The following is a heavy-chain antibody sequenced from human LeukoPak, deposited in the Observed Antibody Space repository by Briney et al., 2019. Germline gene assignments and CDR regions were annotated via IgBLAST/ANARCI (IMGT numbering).Heavy chain of an antibody. J-gene: IGHJ3*01. V-gene: IGHV4-34*01. CDR1: SASLSGHY. CDR3: ARGRYTVYIF. Sequence: SETLSLTCAVYSASLSGHYWSWVRHPPGKGLEWIGAMRNSRTPSYNQSLESRATITMATSKSQLCLKLSSVTAADTAFYYCARGRYTVYIFWGPGTMVTVSS. CDR2: MRNSRTP. D-gene: IGHD3-16*02.